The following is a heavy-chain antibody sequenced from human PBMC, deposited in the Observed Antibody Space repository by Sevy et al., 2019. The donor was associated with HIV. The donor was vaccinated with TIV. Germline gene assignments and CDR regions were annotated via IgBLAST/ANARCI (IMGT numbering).Heavy chain of an antibody. D-gene: IGHD3-10*01. CDR2: ISSYSYI. CDR1: GFTFTSYS. J-gene: IGHJ4*02. Sequence: GGSLRLSCEASGFTFTSYSMNWVRQAPGKGLEWVSSISSYSYISYADSVKGRFTVSRDNAKNSLYLQMSSLRAEDMAVYYCARDRGNYFDYRGQGTLVTVSS. V-gene: IGHV3-21*01. CDR3: ARDRGNYFDY.